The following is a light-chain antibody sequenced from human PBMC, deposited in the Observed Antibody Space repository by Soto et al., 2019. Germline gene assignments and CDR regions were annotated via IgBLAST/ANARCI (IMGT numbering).Light chain of an antibody. V-gene: IGKV3-11*01. Sequence: EIVLTQSPATLSLSPGERATLSCRASQSVSSYLAWYQQKPGQAPRLLIYDASNRATGIPGRFSGSGAGTDFTLAIRSLEPEDLAVYYCQQRSNWPLLTFGGGTKVEIK. CDR3: QQRSNWPLLT. CDR1: QSVSSY. CDR2: DAS. J-gene: IGKJ4*01.